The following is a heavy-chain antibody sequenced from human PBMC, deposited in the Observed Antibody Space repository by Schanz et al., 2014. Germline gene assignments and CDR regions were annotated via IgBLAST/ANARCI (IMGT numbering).Heavy chain of an antibody. D-gene: IGHD1-1*01. Sequence: VQLQQWGAGLLKPSETLSLTCAFSGGSFSGYWWTWVRQSPGKGLEWVSGINGRGSTTYYAASVEGRFTISRDRSTDTLYLQMNNLRVEDTALYYCAKEGPGNWNYFDYWGQGTLITVSS. CDR1: GGSFSGYW. J-gene: IGHJ4*02. CDR3: AKEGPGNWNYFDY. CDR2: INGRGSTT. V-gene: IGHV3-23*01.